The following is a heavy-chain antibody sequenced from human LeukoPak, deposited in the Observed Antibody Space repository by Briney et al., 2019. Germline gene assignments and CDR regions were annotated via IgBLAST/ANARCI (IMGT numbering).Heavy chain of an antibody. J-gene: IGHJ4*02. CDR3: ARPEYSYGIGSADY. CDR2: ISYDGSNK. V-gene: IGHV3-30-3*01. CDR1: GFTFSSYA. Sequence: GGSLRLSCAASGFTFSSYAMHWVRQAPGKGLEWVAVISYDGSNKYYADSVEGRFTISRDNSKNTLYLQMNSLRAEDTAVYYCARPEYSYGIGSADYWGQGTLVTVSS. D-gene: IGHD5-18*01.